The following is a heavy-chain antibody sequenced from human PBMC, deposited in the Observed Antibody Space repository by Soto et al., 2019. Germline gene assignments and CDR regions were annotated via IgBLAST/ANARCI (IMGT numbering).Heavy chain of an antibody. D-gene: IGHD4-4*01. V-gene: IGHV4-31*03. CDR2: IYYSGST. CDR1: GGSISSGGYF. CDR3: AREGIGRDYSKYSGMDV. Sequence: QVQLQESGPGLVKPSQTLSLTCTVSGGSISSGGYFWSWIRQHPGKGLEWIGYIYYSGSTYYNPSLKSRVTISVDTSKNQFSLKLSSVTAADTAVYYCAREGIGRDYSKYSGMDVWGQGTTVIVSS. J-gene: IGHJ6*02.